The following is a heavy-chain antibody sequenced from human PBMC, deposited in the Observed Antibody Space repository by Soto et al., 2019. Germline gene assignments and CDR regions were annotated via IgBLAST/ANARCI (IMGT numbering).Heavy chain of an antibody. CDR1: GFTFSNAW. CDR2: IKSKTDGGTT. D-gene: IGHD2-21*01. Sequence: GGSLRLSCAASGFTFSNAWMSWVRQAPGKGLEWVGRIKSKTDGGTTDYAAPVKGRFTISRDDSKNTLYLQMNSLKTEDTAVYYCTTETCGGDCYDFPAYFDYWGQGTLVTVSS. CDR3: TTETCGGDCYDFPAYFDY. J-gene: IGHJ4*02. V-gene: IGHV3-15*01.